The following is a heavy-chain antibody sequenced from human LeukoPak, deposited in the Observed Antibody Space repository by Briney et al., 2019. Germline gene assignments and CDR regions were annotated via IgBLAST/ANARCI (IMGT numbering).Heavy chain of an antibody. J-gene: IGHJ4*02. CDR2: TSSSGSTI. CDR3: ARSGGDGYNWGFDY. CDR1: GFTFSSYE. V-gene: IGHV3-48*03. D-gene: IGHD5-24*01. Sequence: PGGSLTLSCAASGFTFSSYEMNWVRQAPGKGLEWVSYTSSSGSTICYADSVKGRFTISRDNAKNSLYLQMNSLRAEDTAVYYCARSGGDGYNWGFDYWGQGTLVTVSS.